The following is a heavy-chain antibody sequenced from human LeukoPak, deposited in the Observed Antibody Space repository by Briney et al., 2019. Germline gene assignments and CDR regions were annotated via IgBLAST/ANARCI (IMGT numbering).Heavy chain of an antibody. CDR1: GGTFSSYA. Sequence: SVRVSCKASGGTFSSYAISWVRQAPGQGVEWMGGIIPIFGTANYAQKFQGRVTITTDESTSTAYMELSSLRSEDTAVYYCARAPPSSTRDAFDIWGQGTMVTVSS. CDR2: IIPIFGTA. V-gene: IGHV1-69*05. CDR3: ARAPPSSTRDAFDI. D-gene: IGHD2/OR15-2a*01. J-gene: IGHJ3*02.